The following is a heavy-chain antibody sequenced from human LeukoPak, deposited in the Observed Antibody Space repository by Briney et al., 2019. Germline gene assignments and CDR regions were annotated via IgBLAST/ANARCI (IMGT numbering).Heavy chain of an antibody. CDR2: ISSSSSYI. Sequence: GGSLRLSCAASGFTFSSYSTNWVRQAPGKGLEWVSSISSSSSYIYYADSVKGRFTISRDNAKNSLYLQMNSLRAEDTAVYYCAREVNIAALDYWGQGTLVTVSS. D-gene: IGHD6-13*01. V-gene: IGHV3-21*01. CDR1: GFTFSSYS. J-gene: IGHJ4*02. CDR3: AREVNIAALDY.